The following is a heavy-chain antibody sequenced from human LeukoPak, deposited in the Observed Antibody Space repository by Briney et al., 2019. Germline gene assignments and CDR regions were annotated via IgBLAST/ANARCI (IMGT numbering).Heavy chain of an antibody. V-gene: IGHV3-23*01. CDR2: IGGSGGST. Sequence: GGSLRLSCAASGCSFSSYVKCWVRQAQGPGLGCVSAIGGSGGSTYYADSVKGRVTTSSDDSKNTLYLQMTRLRAEDTAVYYCSTPLVAAYRTSNDYWGQGTLVTVSS. CDR3: STPLVAAYRTSNDY. CDR1: GCSFSSYV. J-gene: IGHJ4*02. D-gene: IGHD2-15*01.